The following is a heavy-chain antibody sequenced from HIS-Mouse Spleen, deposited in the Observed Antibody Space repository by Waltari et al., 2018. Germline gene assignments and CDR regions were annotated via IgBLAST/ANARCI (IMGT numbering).Heavy chain of an antibody. CDR2: IYYSGST. V-gene: IGHV4-39*07. CDR1: GGAIRSSSYY. CDR3: AREIPYSSSWYDWYFDL. D-gene: IGHD6-13*01. J-gene: IGHJ2*01. Sequence: QLQLQESGSGLVKPSETLPLTCTGSGGAIRSSSYYWGWIRQPPGKGLEWIGGIYYSGSTYYNPSLRSRVTISVDPSRNQFSLKLSSVTAADTAVYYCAREIPYSSSWYDWYFDLWGRGTLVTVSS.